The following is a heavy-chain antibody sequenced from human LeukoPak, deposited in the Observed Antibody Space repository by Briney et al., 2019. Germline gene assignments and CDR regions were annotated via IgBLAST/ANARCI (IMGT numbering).Heavy chain of an antibody. D-gene: IGHD6-13*01. CDR1: GGSVSSDNYY. J-gene: IGHJ5*02. CDR3: ARGKYSSSWYIFDP. CDR2: MYNSGST. V-gene: IGHV4-61*01. Sequence: SETLSLTCTVTGGSVSSDNYYWSWIRQPPGKGLEWIGYMYNSGSTNYSPSLKSRVTMSADTSENQLSLKLSAVTAADTAVYYCARGKYSSSWYIFDPWGQGALVTVSS.